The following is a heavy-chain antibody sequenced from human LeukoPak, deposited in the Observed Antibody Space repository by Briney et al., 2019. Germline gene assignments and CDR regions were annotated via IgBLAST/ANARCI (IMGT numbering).Heavy chain of an antibody. V-gene: IGHV3-9*01. CDR1: GFTFDDYA. D-gene: IGHD3-22*01. CDR2: ISWNSGSI. CDR3: AKEDYYDSSGYLDY. Sequence: GRSLRLSCAASGFTFDDYAMHWVRQAPGKGLEWVSGISWNSGSIGYADSVKGRFTISRDNAKNSLYLQMNSLRAEDTALYYCAKEDYYDSSGYLDYWGQGTLVTVSS. J-gene: IGHJ4*02.